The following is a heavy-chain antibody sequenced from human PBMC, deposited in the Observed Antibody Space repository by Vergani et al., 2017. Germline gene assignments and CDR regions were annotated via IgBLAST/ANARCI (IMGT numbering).Heavy chain of an antibody. CDR1: GFTFSDYY. V-gene: IGHV3-11*04. Sequence: QVQLLESGGGLVKPGGSLRLSCAASGFTFSDYYMSWIRQAPGKGLEWISYISNSASTIYYADSVKGRFTISRDNAKNSLSLQMNSLRAEDTAVYYCARVHYYDSRGYYYYAMDVWGQGTTVTVSS. CDR3: ARVHYYDSRGYYYYAMDV. J-gene: IGHJ6*02. D-gene: IGHD3-22*01. CDR2: ISNSASTI.